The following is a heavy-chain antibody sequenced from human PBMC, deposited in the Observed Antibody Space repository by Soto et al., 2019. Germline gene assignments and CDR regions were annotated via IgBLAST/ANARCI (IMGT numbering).Heavy chain of an antibody. J-gene: IGHJ6*02. V-gene: IGHV3-48*03. CDR3: ARDHKGGYYYYGMDV. Sequence: GGSLRLSCAASGFTFSSYEMNWVRQAPGKGLEWVSYISSSGSTIYYADSVKGRFTISRDNAKNSLYLQMNSLRAEDTAVYYCARDHKGGYYYYGMDVWGQGTTVTVSS. CDR2: ISSSGSTI. CDR1: GFTFSSYE.